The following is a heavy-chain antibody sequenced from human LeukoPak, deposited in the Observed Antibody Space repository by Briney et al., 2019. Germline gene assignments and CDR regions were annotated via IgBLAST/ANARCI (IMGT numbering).Heavy chain of an antibody. D-gene: IGHD3-3*01. Sequence: ASVKVSCKASGYTFTGYYMHWVRQAPGQGLEWMGWINPNSGGTNYAQKFQGRVTMTRDTSISTAYMELSRLRSDDTAVYYCARVGMGIFGVVGSYYYYMDVWGKGTTVTVSS. CDR3: ARVGMGIFGVVGSYYYYMDV. V-gene: IGHV1-2*02. CDR2: INPNSGGT. J-gene: IGHJ6*03. CDR1: GYTFTGYY.